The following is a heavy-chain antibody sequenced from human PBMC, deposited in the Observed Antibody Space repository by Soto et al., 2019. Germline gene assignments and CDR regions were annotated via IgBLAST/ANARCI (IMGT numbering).Heavy chain of an antibody. J-gene: IGHJ6*02. Sequence: QAQLVESGGALVKPGGSLRLSCAASGFTFTDYFMSWIRQTPGRGLELVSYISSSGRAIYYADSVKGRFTIYWANAQNYLYLKMNSLIVEDTAVYYSAGDHSVSTRLDGIYLWGPGTTVTVSS. CDR1: GFTFTDYF. V-gene: IGHV3-11*01. CDR3: AGDHSVSTRLDGIYL. D-gene: IGHD3-3*02. CDR2: ISSSGRAI.